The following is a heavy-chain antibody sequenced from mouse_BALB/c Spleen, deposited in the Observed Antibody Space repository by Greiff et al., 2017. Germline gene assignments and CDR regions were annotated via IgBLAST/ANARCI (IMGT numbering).Heavy chain of an antibody. CDR3: ARHGREDFDY. CDR1: GFTFSSYT. V-gene: IGHV5-12-2*01. Sequence: EVQVVESGGGLVQPGGSLKLSCAASGFTFSSYTMSWVRQTPEKRLEWVAYISNGGGSTYYPDTVKGRFTISRDNAKNTLYLQMSSLKSEDTAMYYCARHGREDFDYWGQGTTLTVSS. CDR2: ISNGGGST. J-gene: IGHJ2*01.